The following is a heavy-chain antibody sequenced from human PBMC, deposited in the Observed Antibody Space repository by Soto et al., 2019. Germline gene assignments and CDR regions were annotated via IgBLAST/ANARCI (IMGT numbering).Heavy chain of an antibody. D-gene: IGHD6-13*01. J-gene: IGHJ4*02. CDR3: ARDFDSSSFPGGNMGY. V-gene: IGHV1-2*04. CDR1: GYTFTGYY. Sequence: ASVKVSCKASGYTFTGYYMHWVRQAPGQGLEWMGWINPNSGGTNYAQKFQGWVTMTRDTSISTAYMELSRLRSDDTAVYYCARDFDSSSFPGGNMGYWGQGTLVTVS. CDR2: INPNSGGT.